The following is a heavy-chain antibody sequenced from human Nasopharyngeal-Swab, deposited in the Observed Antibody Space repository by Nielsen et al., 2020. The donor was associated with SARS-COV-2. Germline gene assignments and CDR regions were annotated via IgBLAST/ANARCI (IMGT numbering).Heavy chain of an antibody. CDR1: GFTFYSYW. J-gene: IGHJ4*02. V-gene: IGHV3-74*01. CDR2: INTDATST. CDR3: TRAGYSGSYGGFDS. Sequence: GGSLRLSCAASGFTFYSYWMHWVRQAPGKGLVWVSRINTDATSTSYADSVKGRFTIFRDNAKNMVFLQMNSLTAEDTAIYYCTRAGYSGSYGGFDSWGQGTLVSVSS. D-gene: IGHD1-26*01.